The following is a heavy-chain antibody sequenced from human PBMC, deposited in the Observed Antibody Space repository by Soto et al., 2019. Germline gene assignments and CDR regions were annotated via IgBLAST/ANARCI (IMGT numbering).Heavy chain of an antibody. D-gene: IGHD1-26*01. V-gene: IGHV4-59*01. CDR2: IFDSGST. CDR1: GGSISSYY. CDR3: ARHRRGIVGDHFGDD. Sequence: SETLFLTCTISGGSISSYYWSWIRQSPGKGLEWIGYIFDSGSTNYSPSLKSRVTISVDTSKNQFSLNLSSVTAADTAVYYCARHRRGIVGDHFGDDWGQGTQVTVS. J-gene: IGHJ4*02.